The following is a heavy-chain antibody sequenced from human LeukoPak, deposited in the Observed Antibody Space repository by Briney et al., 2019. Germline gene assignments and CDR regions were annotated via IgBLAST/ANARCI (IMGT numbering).Heavy chain of an antibody. CDR2: INPSGSST. CDR3: ARYGDLPFDH. D-gene: IGHD4-17*01. V-gene: IGHV1-46*03. CDR1: GYTFTSYY. J-gene: IGHJ4*02. Sequence: ASVKVSCKASGYTFTSYYMHWVRQAPGQGLEWMGIINPSGSSTRNAQKFQGRVTMTRDTSTSTVYMELSSLRSEDTAVYYCARYGDLPFDHWGQGTLVTVSS.